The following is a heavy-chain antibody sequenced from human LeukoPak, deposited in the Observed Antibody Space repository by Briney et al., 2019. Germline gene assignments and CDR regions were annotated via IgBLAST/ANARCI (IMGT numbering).Heavy chain of an antibody. D-gene: IGHD6-13*01. J-gene: IGHJ4*02. CDR2: MHTSGSS. CDR1: DGSISGYY. CDR3: ARDLGSGWYDY. V-gene: IGHV4-4*07. Sequence: SETLSLTCSVSDGSISGYYWSWIRQPAGKGLEWIGRMHTSGSSNYNVSLKSRITMSVDTSRNQFALRLSSVTAADTAFYYCARDLGSGWYDYWGQGTLVTVSS.